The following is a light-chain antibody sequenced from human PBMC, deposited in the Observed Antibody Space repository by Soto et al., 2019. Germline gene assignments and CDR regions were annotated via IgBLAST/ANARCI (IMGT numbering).Light chain of an antibody. CDR2: GTN. CDR3: LLYYGGAQLV. J-gene: IGLJ2*01. CDR1: TGAVTSGYY. Sequence: QAVVTQEPSLTVSPGGTVTLTCASSTGAVTSGYYPNWVQQKPGQAPRALIYGTNNKHSWTPARFSGSLLGGKAALTLSGVQPEDEAEYYCLLYYGGAQLVFGGGTKLPVL. V-gene: IGLV7-43*01.